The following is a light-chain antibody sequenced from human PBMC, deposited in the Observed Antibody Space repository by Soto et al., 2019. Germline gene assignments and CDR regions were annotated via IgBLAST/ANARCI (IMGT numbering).Light chain of an antibody. J-gene: IGKJ1*01. CDR3: QQYNNWRT. CDR1: QSVSNN. Sequence: EIVMTQSPATLSVSPGERATLSCRASQSVSNNLAWYQQKPGQAPRLLIYGASTRATGIPARFSGSGSGTEFTLTISSLQSEDFAVYYCQQYNNWRTFGQGTKVDI. V-gene: IGKV3-15*01. CDR2: GAS.